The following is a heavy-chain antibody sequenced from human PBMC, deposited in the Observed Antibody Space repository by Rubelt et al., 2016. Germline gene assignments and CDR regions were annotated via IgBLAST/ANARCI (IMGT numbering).Heavy chain of an antibody. J-gene: IGHJ6*02. Sequence: EVQLVESGGGLVKPGGSLRVSCAASGFTVSDAWINWVRQASGKGLEWVGRIKSQIDGGTTEYAPPVKGRFSISRDDATNTLYLQRNSLKIEDTAVYYCSRMDVWGQGTTVTVSS. CDR2: IKSQIDGGTT. CDR3: SRMDV. CDR1: GFTVSDAW. V-gene: IGHV3-15*01.